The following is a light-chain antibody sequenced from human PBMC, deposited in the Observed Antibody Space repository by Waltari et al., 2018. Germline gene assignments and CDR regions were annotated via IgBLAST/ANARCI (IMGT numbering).Light chain of an antibody. J-gene: IGKJ1*01. CDR1: QSVSRA. Sequence: EIVLTQSPGTLSLSHGERATLSCRASQSVSRALTWYQQKPGQAPRLLIYGASTRATGIPDRFSGSGSGTDFSLTISRLEPDDFAVYYCQHYLRLPVTFGQGTTVEI. V-gene: IGKV3-20*01. CDR3: QHYLRLPVT. CDR2: GAS.